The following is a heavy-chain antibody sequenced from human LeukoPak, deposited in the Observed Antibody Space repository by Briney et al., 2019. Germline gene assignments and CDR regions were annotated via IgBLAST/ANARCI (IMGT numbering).Heavy chain of an antibody. CDR2: IYYSGST. J-gene: IGHJ4*02. D-gene: IGHD3-9*01. CDR3: ARDRTNYDILTGYWTWYYFDY. Sequence: TSETLSLTCTVSGGSISSYYWSWIRQPPGKGLEWIGYIYYSGSTNYNPSLKSRVTISVDTSKNQFSLKLSSVTAADTAVYYCARDRTNYDILTGYWTWYYFDYWGQGTLVTVSS. V-gene: IGHV4-59*01. CDR1: GGSISSYY.